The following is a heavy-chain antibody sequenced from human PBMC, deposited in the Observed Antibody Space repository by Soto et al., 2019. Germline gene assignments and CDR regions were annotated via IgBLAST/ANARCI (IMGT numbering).Heavy chain of an antibody. J-gene: IGHJ4*02. CDR2: IIPVFQTA. V-gene: IGHV1-69*13. D-gene: IGHD3-22*01. Sequence: SVKVSCKASGGLFSSYPISWVRQVPGQGLEWMGGIIPVFQTAYYTQRFQGRVTITADEFTNTAYMELSSLRSEDTAIYYCARSGSGYTWFNEFWGQGTPVTVSS. CDR1: GGLFSSYP. CDR3: ARSGSGYTWFNEF.